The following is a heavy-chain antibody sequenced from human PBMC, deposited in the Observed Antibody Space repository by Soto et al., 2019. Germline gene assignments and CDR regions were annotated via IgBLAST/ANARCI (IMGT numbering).Heavy chain of an antibody. D-gene: IGHD3-3*01. J-gene: IGHJ4*02. Sequence: SETLSLTCAVSGGSISSGGYSWSWIRQPPGKGLEWIGYIYHSGSTYYNPSLKSRVTISVDRSKNQFSLKLSSVTAADTAVYYCARGVTMANFDYWGQGTLVTVSS. V-gene: IGHV4-30-2*01. CDR1: GGSISSGGYS. CDR3: ARGVTMANFDY. CDR2: IYHSGST.